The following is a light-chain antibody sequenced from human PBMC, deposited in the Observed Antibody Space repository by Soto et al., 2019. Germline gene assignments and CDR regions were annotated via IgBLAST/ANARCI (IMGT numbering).Light chain of an antibody. CDR2: AAS. Sequence: DIQMTQSPSSVSASVGDRVAITCRASQGIGSWLAWYQQKPGKAPNLLIYAASSLETGVPSRFSGSGSGTEFTLSISSLQPDDSASYYCQQYNTFLTFGGGTKVDI. CDR1: QGIGSW. V-gene: IGKV1-12*01. CDR3: QQYNTFLT. J-gene: IGKJ4*01.